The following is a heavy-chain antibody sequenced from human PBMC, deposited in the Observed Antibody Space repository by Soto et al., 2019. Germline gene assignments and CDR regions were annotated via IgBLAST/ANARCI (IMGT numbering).Heavy chain of an antibody. CDR1: GGTFSSYA. V-gene: IGHV1-69*13. D-gene: IGHD2-15*01. Sequence: SVKVSCKASGGTFSSYAISWVRQAPGQGLEWMGGIIPIFGTANYAQKFQGRVTITADESTSTAYMELSSLRSEDTAVYYCARDRCSGGSCYSVDYYYGMDVWGQGTTVTVSS. J-gene: IGHJ6*02. CDR2: IIPIFGTA. CDR3: ARDRCSGGSCYSVDYYYGMDV.